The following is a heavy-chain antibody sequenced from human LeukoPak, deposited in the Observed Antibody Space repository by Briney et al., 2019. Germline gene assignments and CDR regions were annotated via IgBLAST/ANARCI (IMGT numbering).Heavy chain of an antibody. CDR3: ARIRLGESPADF. J-gene: IGHJ4*02. CDR1: GFRFTNYW. CDR2: IYPHDSDT. V-gene: IGHV5-51*01. Sequence: HGESLKISCKGSGFRFTNYWVAWVRQMPGKGLEWMGIIYPHDSDTRYSPSFQGQVTISADKSINTAYLQWSSLRVSDSAMYFCARIRLGESPADFWGQGTPVTVSS. D-gene: IGHD3-16*01.